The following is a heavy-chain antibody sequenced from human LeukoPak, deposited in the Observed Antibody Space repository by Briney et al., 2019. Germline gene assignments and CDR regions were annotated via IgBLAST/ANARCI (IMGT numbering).Heavy chain of an antibody. CDR3: ARGDGGYYYGMDV. CDR1: GFAFSSYE. CDR2: ISSSDNTI. V-gene: IGHV3-48*03. J-gene: IGHJ6*02. Sequence: GGSLRLSCAASGFAFSSYEMNWVRQAPGKGLEWLSYISSSDNTIKHADSVKGRFTISRDNAKMSLYLQMSSLRAEDTAVYYCARGDGGYYYGMDVWGQGTTVTVS.